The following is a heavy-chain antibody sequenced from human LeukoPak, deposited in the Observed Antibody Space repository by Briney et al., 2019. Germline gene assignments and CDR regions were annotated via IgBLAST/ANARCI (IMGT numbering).Heavy chain of an antibody. V-gene: IGHV4-4*07. Sequence: SETLSLTCSVSGVSISAYYWSWIRQPAGKGLEWIGRIYPGESIYASENTNYNPSLKSRVSMSGDTSKNQVSLKLSSVTAADTAVYYCARGTTPVVNSFDYWGQGTLVTVSS. CDR1: GVSISAYY. CDR2: IYPGESIYASENT. D-gene: IGHD5-18*01. J-gene: IGHJ4*02. CDR3: ARGTTPVVNSFDY.